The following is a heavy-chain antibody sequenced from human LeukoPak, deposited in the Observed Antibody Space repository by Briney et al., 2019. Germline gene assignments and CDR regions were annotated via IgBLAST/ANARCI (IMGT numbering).Heavy chain of an antibody. CDR2: ISWNSGSI. D-gene: IGHD3-22*01. Sequence: GRSLRLSCAASGFTFDDYAMHWVRQAPGKGLEWVSGISWNSGSIGYADSVKGRFTISRDNTKNSLYLQMNSLRAEDTALYYCAKSYYDSSGYYYEGGFDYWGQGTLVTVSS. J-gene: IGHJ4*02. CDR1: GFTFDDYA. CDR3: AKSYYDSSGYYYEGGFDY. V-gene: IGHV3-9*01.